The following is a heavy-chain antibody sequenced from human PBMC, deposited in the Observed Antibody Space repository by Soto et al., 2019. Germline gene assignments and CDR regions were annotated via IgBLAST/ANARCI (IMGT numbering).Heavy chain of an antibody. CDR1: GYTFTSYG. CDR2: ISAYNGNT. V-gene: IGHV1-18*01. Sequence: ASVKVSCKASGYTFTSYGISWVRQAPGQGLEWMGWISAYNGNTNYAQKLQGRVTMTTDTSTSTAYLELRILSSDDTAVYYCARVMVRGLSRWFDPWGQGTLVTVSS. J-gene: IGHJ5*02. CDR3: ARVMVRGLSRWFDP. D-gene: IGHD3-10*01.